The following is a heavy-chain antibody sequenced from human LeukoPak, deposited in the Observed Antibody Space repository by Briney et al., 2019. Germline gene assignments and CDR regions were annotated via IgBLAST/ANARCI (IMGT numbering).Heavy chain of an antibody. J-gene: IGHJ4*02. CDR3: ARHGSIATGAFTY. V-gene: IGHV4-39*01. D-gene: IGHD6-13*01. CDR2: IYSGGGT. CDR1: GGSIGRSRYY. Sequence: PSETLSLTCSVSGGSIGRSRYYWGWTRQPPGKGLEWIGSIYSGGGTYYNPSLKSRVTISVDTSRNQFSLKLGSVTAADTAVYYCARHGSIATGAFTYWGQGTLVTVSS.